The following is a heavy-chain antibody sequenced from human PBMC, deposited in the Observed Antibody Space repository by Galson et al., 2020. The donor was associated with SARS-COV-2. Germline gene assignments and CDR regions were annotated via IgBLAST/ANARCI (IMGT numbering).Heavy chain of an antibody. CDR1: GFTFSNAW. CDR3: TTDKYYGPEESMYFDY. V-gene: IGHV3-15*01. Sequence: GGSLRLSCAASGFTFSNAWMSWVRQAPGKGLEWVGRIKRKTDGGTTDYAAPVKGRFTISRDDSKNTLYLQMNSLKTEDTAVYYCTTDKYYGPEESMYFDYWGQGTLVTVSS. J-gene: IGHJ4*02. CDR2: IKRKTDGGTT. D-gene: IGHD3-10*01.